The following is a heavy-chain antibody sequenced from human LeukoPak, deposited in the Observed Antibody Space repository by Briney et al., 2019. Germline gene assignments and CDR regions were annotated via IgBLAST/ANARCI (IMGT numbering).Heavy chain of an antibody. CDR3: ARGRQTRITIFGVVIKSWFDP. CDR1: GGSFSGYY. Sequence: SETLSLTCAVYGGSFSGYYWSWIRQPPGKGLEWIGEINHSGSTNYNPSLKSRVTISVDTSKNQFSLKLSSVTAADTAVYYRARGRQTRITIFGVVIKSWFDPWGQGTLVTVSS. V-gene: IGHV4-34*01. J-gene: IGHJ5*02. CDR2: INHSGST. D-gene: IGHD3-3*01.